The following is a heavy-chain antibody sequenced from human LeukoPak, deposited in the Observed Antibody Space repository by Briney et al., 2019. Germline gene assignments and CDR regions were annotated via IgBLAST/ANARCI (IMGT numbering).Heavy chain of an antibody. V-gene: IGHV1-2*02. Sequence: ASVKVSCKASGYTFTGYYIHWVRQAPGQGLEWMGRINPNSGDTNYAQKFQGRVTVTRDTSISTAYMDLSWLGSDDTAVYYCARVGSSGWYVHPTLDYWGQGTLVTVSS. J-gene: IGHJ4*02. D-gene: IGHD6-19*01. CDR2: INPNSGDT. CDR3: ARVGSSGWYVHPTLDY. CDR1: GYTFTGYY.